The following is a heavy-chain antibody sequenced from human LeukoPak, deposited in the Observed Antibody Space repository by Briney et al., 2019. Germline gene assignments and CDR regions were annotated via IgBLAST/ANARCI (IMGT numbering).Heavy chain of an antibody. Sequence: SETLSLTCTVSGGSISSGSYYRSWIRQPAGKGLEWIGGIYTSGSTNYNPSLTSRATTSVDTSKNQFSLKLSSVAAADTAVYYCAREKRDGYNYFDYWGQGTLVTVSS. CDR3: AREKRDGYNYFDY. V-gene: IGHV4-61*02. D-gene: IGHD5-24*01. J-gene: IGHJ4*02. CDR1: GGSISSGSYY. CDR2: IYTSGST.